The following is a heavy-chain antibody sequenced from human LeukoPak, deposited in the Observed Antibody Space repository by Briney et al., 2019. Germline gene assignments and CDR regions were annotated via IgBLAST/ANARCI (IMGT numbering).Heavy chain of an antibody. D-gene: IGHD2-2*01. CDR3: ARDLGYCSSTSCRGGGIFDY. CDR2: INPNSGGT. CDR1: GYTFTGYY. V-gene: IGHV1-2*02. J-gene: IGHJ4*02. Sequence: GASVKVSCKASGYTFTGYYMHWVRQAPGQGLEWMGWINPNSGGTNYAQKFQGRVTMTRDTSISTAYMELRSLRSDDTAVYYCARDLGYCSSTSCRGGGIFDYWGQGTLVTVSS.